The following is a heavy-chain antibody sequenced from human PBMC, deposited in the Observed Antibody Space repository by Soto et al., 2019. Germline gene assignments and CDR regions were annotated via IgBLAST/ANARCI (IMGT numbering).Heavy chain of an antibody. D-gene: IGHD5-12*01. Sequence: QVQLVQSGAEVKKPGASVKVSCKASGYTFTGYYMHWVRQAPGQGLEWMGWINPNSGVTNYAQKFQGWVTMTRDTSISTAYMELSRLRSDDTAVYYCTKTARGYSGYDPLDYWGQGTLVTVSS. J-gene: IGHJ4*02. CDR3: TKTARGYSGYDPLDY. CDR2: INPNSGVT. V-gene: IGHV1-2*04. CDR1: GYTFTGYY.